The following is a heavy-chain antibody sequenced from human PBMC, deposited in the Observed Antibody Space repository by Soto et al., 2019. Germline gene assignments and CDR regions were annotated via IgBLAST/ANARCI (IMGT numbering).Heavy chain of an antibody. D-gene: IGHD1-1*01. CDR1: GFTFSSYW. J-gene: IGHJ2*01. CDR2: INSDGSTI. V-gene: IGHV3-74*01. CDR3: ARVGTGNWYFDL. Sequence: EVQLVEAGGGLVQPGGSLRLSCEVSGFTFSSYWMHWVRQAPGKGLVWVSRINSDGSTITYADAVVGRFTISRDNAKNTLYLQRNSLRAEDTAVYYCARVGTGNWYFDLWGRGTLVTVSS.